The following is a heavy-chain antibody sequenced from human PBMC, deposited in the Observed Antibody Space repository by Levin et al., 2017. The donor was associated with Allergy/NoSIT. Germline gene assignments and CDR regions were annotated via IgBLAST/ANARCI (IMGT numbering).Heavy chain of an antibody. CDR2: IYYSGST. CDR3: ARVPNYDYGDYRAFDI. CDR1: GGSISSGDYY. D-gene: IGHD4-17*01. Sequence: SETLSLTCTVSGGSISSGDYYWSWIRQPPGKGLEWIGYIYYSGSTYYNPSLKSRVTISVDTSKNQFSLKLSSVTAADTAVYYCARVPNYDYGDYRAFDIWGQGTMVTVSS. V-gene: IGHV4-30-4*01. J-gene: IGHJ3*02.